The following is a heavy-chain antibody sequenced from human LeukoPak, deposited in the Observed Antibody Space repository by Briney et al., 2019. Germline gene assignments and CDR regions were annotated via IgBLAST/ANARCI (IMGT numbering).Heavy chain of an antibody. J-gene: IGHJ4*02. CDR2: INPNSGGT. Sequence: ASVKVSCKASGYTFTGYYMHWVRQAPGQGLEWMGWINPNSGGTNYAQKFQDRVTMTRDTSISTAYMELSRLRSDDTAVYYCARAEGSGYSVDYWGQGTLVTVSS. CDR3: ARAEGSGYSVDY. V-gene: IGHV1-2*02. D-gene: IGHD3-3*01. CDR1: GYTFTGYY.